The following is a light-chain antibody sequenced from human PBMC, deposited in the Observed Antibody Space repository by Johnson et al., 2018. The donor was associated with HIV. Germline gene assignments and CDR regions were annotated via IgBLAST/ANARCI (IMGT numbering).Light chain of an antibody. V-gene: IGLV1-51*01. J-gene: IGLJ1*01. Sequence: QSVLTQSPSVSAAPGQKVTISCSGSSSNIGNNYVSWYQQLPGTAPKLLIYENNKRPSGIPDRFSGSKSGTSATLGITGLQTGDEAHYYCGTWDSSLSAYVVGTGTKVPVL. CDR2: ENN. CDR3: GTWDSSLSAYV. CDR1: SSNIGNNY.